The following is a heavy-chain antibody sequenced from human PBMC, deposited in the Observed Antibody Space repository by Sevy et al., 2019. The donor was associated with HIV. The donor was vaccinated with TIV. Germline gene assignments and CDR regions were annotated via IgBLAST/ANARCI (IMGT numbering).Heavy chain of an antibody. D-gene: IGHD2-8*02. CDR1: GYTFSDYY. CDR3: AREGFPRAAGTGGNSGFDY. Sequence: ASVKVSCKASGYTFSDYYMHWVRQAPGQGLEWMGWINVNSGGTNYARDFRGWVTMARDTSISTAYMELIGLTFDDTAVYYGAREGFPRAAGTGGNSGFDYWGQGTLVTVSS. V-gene: IGHV1-2*04. J-gene: IGHJ4*02. CDR2: INVNSGGT.